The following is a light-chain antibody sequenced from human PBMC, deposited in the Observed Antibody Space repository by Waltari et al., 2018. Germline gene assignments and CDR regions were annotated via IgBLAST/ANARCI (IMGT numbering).Light chain of an antibody. CDR2: DCS. V-gene: IGLV2-14*01. Sequence: QSALTQPASVSGSPGQSITISCFGTSSYLGVSNSVSWYQQYPGKAPQLMIYDCSQRPSGVSDRFSGSKSDNTASLTISGLRAEDEADYYCNSYTRKTASVVFGGGTKLTVL. CDR3: NSYTRKTASVV. J-gene: IGLJ3*02. CDR1: SSYLGVSNS.